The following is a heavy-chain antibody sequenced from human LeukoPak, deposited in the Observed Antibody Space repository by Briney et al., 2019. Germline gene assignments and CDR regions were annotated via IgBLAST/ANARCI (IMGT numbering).Heavy chain of an antibody. D-gene: IGHD2-15*01. Sequence: ASVKVSCKVSGYTLTELSMHWVRQAPGKGLEWMGGFDPEDGETIYAQKFQGRVTMTEDTSTDTAYMELSSLRSEDTAVYYCAADRYMWPCSGGSCYEYAFDIWGQGTMVTVSS. CDR3: AADRYMWPCSGGSCYEYAFDI. CDR1: GYTLTELS. J-gene: IGHJ3*02. V-gene: IGHV1-24*01. CDR2: FDPEDGET.